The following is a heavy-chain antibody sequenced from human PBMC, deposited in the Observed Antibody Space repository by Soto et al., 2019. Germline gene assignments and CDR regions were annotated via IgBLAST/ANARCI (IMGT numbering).Heavy chain of an antibody. CDR2: MSHSGGT. D-gene: IGHD1-1*01. CDR3: ARVERGTATTVVDAFDI. V-gene: IGHV4-34*01. J-gene: IGHJ3*02. Sequence: QVQLQQWGAGLLKPSETLSLTCAVYGGFVSSGSYYWSWIRQPPGKGLEWIGEMSHSGGTHFNPSLKSRVTISVDTSKNQFSLMMSSVTAADTAFYYCARVERGTATTVVDAFDIWGPGTMVTVSS. CDR1: GGFVSSGSYY.